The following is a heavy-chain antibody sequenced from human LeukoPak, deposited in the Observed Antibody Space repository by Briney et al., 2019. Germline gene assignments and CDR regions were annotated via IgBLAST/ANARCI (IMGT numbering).Heavy chain of an antibody. CDR1: GLTFSNAW. J-gene: IGHJ4*02. V-gene: IGHV3-15*01. Sequence: GGSLRLSCAASGLTFSNAWMTWVRQSPGKGLEWVGRIKSKIDGGTTDYAAPVKGRFTISRGDSKNTLYLQMNSLKIEDTAVYYCTTGLSGYNLDYWGQGTLVTVSS. CDR2: IKSKIDGGTT. D-gene: IGHD5-12*01. CDR3: TTGLSGYNLDY.